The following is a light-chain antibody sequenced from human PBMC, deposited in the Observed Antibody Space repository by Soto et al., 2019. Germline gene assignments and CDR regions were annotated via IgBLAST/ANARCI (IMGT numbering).Light chain of an antibody. CDR3: SSYTGSSTLI. CDR2: EVN. Sequence: QSVLTQPASVSGSPGQSITISCTGTRSDVGGYNYVSWYQQHPGKAPKLMISEVNNRPSGVSNRFSGSKSGNTASLTISGLQAEDEADYYCSSYTGSSTLIFGGGTKLTVL. V-gene: IGLV2-14*01. J-gene: IGLJ2*01. CDR1: RSDVGGYNY.